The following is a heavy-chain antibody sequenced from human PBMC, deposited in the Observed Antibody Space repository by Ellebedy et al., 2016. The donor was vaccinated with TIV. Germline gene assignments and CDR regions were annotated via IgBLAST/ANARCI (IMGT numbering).Heavy chain of an antibody. J-gene: IGHJ5*02. V-gene: IGHV4-39*02. CDR1: GGSISSSSYY. CDR3: ARESYGARRGNWFDP. CDR2: IYYSGST. Sequence: MPSETLSLTCTVSGGSISSSSYYWGWIRQPPGKGLEWIGSIYYSGSTYYNPSLKSRVTISVDTSKNQFSLKLSSVTAADTAVYYCARESYGARRGNWFDPWGQGTLVTVSS. D-gene: IGHD4-17*01.